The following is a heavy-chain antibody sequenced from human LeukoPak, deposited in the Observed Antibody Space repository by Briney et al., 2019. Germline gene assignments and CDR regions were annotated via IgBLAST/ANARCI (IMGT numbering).Heavy chain of an antibody. CDR2: ISYDGSNK. D-gene: IGHD3-10*01. J-gene: IGHJ4*02. V-gene: IGHV3-30*04. CDR3: ARDPELLWFGELSGYFDY. CDR1: GFTFSSYA. Sequence: GGSLRLSCAASGFTFSSYAMHWVRQAPGKGLEWVAVISYDGSNKYYADSVKGRFTISRDNSKNTLYLQMNSLRAEDTAVYYCARDPELLWFGELSGYFDYWGQGTLVTVSS.